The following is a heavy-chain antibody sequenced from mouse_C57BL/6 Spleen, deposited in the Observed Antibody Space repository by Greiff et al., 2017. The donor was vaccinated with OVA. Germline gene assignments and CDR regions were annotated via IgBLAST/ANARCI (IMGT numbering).Heavy chain of an antibody. CDR3: ARYDYDGYAMDY. CDR1: GFSLTSYG. CDR2: IWGVGST. D-gene: IGHD2-4*01. V-gene: IGHV2-6*01. Sequence: VQLQQSGPGLVAPSQSLSITCTVSGFSLTSYGVDWVRQSPGKGLEWLGVIWGVGSTNYNSALKSRLSISKDNSKSQVFLKMNSLQTDDTAMYYCARYDYDGYAMDYWGQGTSVTVSS. J-gene: IGHJ4*01.